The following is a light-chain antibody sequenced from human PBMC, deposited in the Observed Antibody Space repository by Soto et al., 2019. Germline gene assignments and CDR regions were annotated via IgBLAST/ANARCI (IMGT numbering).Light chain of an antibody. CDR1: QSVSANY. V-gene: IGKV3-20*01. J-gene: IGKJ4*01. CDR2: GAS. Sequence: EIVLTQSPGTLSLSPGEIATLSCRASQSVSANYLTWYQQKPGQAPRLLIYGASSRATGIPDRFSGSGSGTDFTLTISRLDPEDFAVYYCQQYGSSPLTFGGGTKVEIK. CDR3: QQYGSSPLT.